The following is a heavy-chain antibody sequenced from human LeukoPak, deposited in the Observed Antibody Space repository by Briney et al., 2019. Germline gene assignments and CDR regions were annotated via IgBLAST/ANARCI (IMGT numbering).Heavy chain of an antibody. CDR3: ARAQRRGYNIDY. Sequence: RASETLSLTCTVSGGSISSSSYYWSWIRQPAGKGLEWIGRIYTSGSTNYNPSLKSRVTVSVDTSKNQFSLKLSSVTAADTAVYYCARAQRRGYNIDYWGQGTLVTVSS. J-gene: IGHJ4*02. V-gene: IGHV4-61*02. CDR1: GGSISSSSYY. CDR2: IYTSGST. D-gene: IGHD5-24*01.